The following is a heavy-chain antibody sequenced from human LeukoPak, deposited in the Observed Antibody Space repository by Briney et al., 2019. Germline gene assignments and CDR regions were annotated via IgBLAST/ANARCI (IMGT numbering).Heavy chain of an antibody. Sequence: GGSLRLSCAASGFTFSSYEMNWVRQAPGKGLEWVSYISSSGSTIYYADSVKGRFTISRDNAKNSLYLQMNSLRAEDTAVYYCAKVSYPDYYDSLAFDYWGQGTLVTVSS. V-gene: IGHV3-48*03. D-gene: IGHD3-22*01. CDR3: AKVSYPDYYDSLAFDY. CDR1: GFTFSSYE. J-gene: IGHJ4*02. CDR2: ISSSGSTI.